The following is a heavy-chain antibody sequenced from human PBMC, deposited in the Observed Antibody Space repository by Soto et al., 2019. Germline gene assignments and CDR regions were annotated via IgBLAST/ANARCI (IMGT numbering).Heavy chain of an antibody. CDR2: ISSDGSNE. CDR1: GLTLSSYA. Sequence: GGSLRLSCAASGLTLSSYAMHWVRQAPGKGLEWVAVISSDGSNEYYAVSVKGRFTISRYNSKNTLHLQMNGLRAEDTAVYYCAKDWGYYGSGGNDYWGQGTLVTVSS. CDR3: AKDWGYYGSGGNDY. J-gene: IGHJ4*02. D-gene: IGHD3-10*01. V-gene: IGHV3-30-3*01.